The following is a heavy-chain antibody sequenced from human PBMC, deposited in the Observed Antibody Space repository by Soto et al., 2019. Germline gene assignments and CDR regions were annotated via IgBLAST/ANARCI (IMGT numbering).Heavy chain of an antibody. CDR3: ARDDACMIETTGRFDP. J-gene: IGHJ5*02. CDR1: GYTFSNYG. D-gene: IGHD2-8*01. V-gene: IGHV1-18*01. Sequence: ASVKVSCKASGYTFSNYGITWVRQAPGQGLEWMGWISAHNGNTNYEQKLQGRVTMTADTSTSTAYMELRSLRPDDTAVYYCARDDACMIETTGRFDPRRQGTLVTVSA. CDR2: ISAHNGNT.